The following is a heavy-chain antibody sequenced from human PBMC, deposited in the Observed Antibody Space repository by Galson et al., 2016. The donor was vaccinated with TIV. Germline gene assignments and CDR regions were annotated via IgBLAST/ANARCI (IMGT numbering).Heavy chain of an antibody. J-gene: IGHJ6*02. V-gene: IGHV1-18*04. CDR1: GYTFSKYG. D-gene: IGHD3-22*01. Sequence: SVKVSCKASGYTFSKYGISWVRRAPGQGLEWMGWISGHSGNTDYARKFQGRLVMTTDTSTGTAFMEGRSLTSDDTAVYYCARDRGSMTMILVVDYYYGMDVWGQGTTVTVSS. CDR3: ARDRGSMTMILVVDYYYGMDV. CDR2: ISGHSGNT.